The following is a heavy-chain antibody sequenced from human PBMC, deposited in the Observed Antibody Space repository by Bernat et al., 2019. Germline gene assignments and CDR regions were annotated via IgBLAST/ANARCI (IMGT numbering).Heavy chain of an antibody. CDR2: INGDNGNT. V-gene: IGHV1-3*01. CDR3: ARVVGFFTFDF. J-gene: IGHJ4*02. Sequence: QVQLVQSGAEVKKPGASVKVSCKASGYTFTSYAMHWVRQAPGQSLEWMGWINGDNGNTQYSQKFQGRVTFTRDTSATTAYMELSSLRSEDTAVYYCARVVGFFTFDFWGQGTLVNVSS. CDR1: GYTFTSYA. D-gene: IGHD2-21*01.